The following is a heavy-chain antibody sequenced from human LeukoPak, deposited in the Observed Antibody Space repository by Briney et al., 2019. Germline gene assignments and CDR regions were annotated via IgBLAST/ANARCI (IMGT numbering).Heavy chain of an antibody. D-gene: IGHD6-19*01. J-gene: IGHJ4*02. Sequence: GGSLRLSCAASGFTFSSYSMNWVRQAPGKGLEGVSYISSSSSTIYYADSVKGRFTISRDNAKNSLYLQMNSLRAEDTAVYYCARDIAVAGPYYFDYWGQGTLVTVSS. V-gene: IGHV3-48*01. CDR1: GFTFSSYS. CDR3: ARDIAVAGPYYFDY. CDR2: ISSSSSTI.